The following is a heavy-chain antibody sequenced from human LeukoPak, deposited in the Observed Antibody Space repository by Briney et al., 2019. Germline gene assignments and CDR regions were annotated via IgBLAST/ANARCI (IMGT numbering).Heavy chain of an antibody. CDR1: GGSFSGYY. CDR3: ARVPPPGSNSPFDY. V-gene: IGHV4-34*01. J-gene: IGHJ4*02. Sequence: SETQSLTCAVYGGSFSGYYWSWIRQPPGKGLEWIGEINHSGSTNYNPSLKSRVTISVDTSKNQSSLKLSSVTAADTAVYYCARVPPPGSNSPFDYWGQGTRVTVSS. CDR2: INHSGST. D-gene: IGHD6-13*01.